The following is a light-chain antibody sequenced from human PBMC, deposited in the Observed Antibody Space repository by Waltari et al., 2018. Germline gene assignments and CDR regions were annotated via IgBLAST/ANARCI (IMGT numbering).Light chain of an antibody. CDR2: DVT. V-gene: IGLV2-14*03. CDR3: SSYTTSSTHV. Sequence: QSALTQPAPVSASPGQSITIPCTGTSSDVGGYNYVSWYQQHPGKAPKLIMNDVTNPPSGVANRFSGSKSGNTASLTISGLQAEDEADYYCSSYTTSSTHVFGTGTKVTVL. CDR1: SSDVGGYNY. J-gene: IGLJ1*01.